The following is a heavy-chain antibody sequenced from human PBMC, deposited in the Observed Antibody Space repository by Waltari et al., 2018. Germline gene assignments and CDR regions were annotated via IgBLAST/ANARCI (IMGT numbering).Heavy chain of an antibody. CDR1: GFTFSSYE. CDR3: ARDPNSSSWYNYGSYYYGMDV. Sequence: EVQLVESGGGLVQPGGSLRLSCAASGFTFSSYEMNWVRQAPGKRLEWVSYISSSGSTIYYADYVKGRFTISRDNAKNSLYLQMNSLRAEDTAVYYCARDPNSSSWYNYGSYYYGMDVWGQGTTVTVSS. V-gene: IGHV3-48*03. CDR2: ISSSGSTI. D-gene: IGHD6-13*01. J-gene: IGHJ6*02.